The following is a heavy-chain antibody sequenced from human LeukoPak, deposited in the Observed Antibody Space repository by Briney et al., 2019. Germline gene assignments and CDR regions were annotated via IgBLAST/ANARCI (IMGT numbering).Heavy chain of an antibody. J-gene: IGHJ3*02. CDR1: GVSISSYF. V-gene: IGHV4-4*07. Sequence: SETLSLTCTVSGVSISSYFWNWIRQPAGKGLEWIGRIYTSGSTNYNPSLKSRVTMSVDTSNNQFSLNLNFVTAADTAVYYCARFCDQLLCGDDAFDIWGQGTMVTVSS. CDR3: ARFCDQLLCGDDAFDI. CDR2: IYTSGST. D-gene: IGHD2-2*01.